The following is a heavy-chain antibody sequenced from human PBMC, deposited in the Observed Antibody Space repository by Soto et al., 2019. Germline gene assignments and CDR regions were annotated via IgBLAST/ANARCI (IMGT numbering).Heavy chain of an antibody. CDR3: ARVILTPGWFDP. D-gene: IGHD7-27*01. CDR1: GYTFTSYD. Sequence: HVQLVQSGAEVKKPGASVKVSCKASGYTFTSYDINWGRQATGQGLEWMGWMNPNSGNTGYAQKFQGRVTMTRNTSISTAYMELSSLRSEDTAVYYCARVILTPGWFDPWGQGTLVTVSS. J-gene: IGHJ5*02. CDR2: MNPNSGNT. V-gene: IGHV1-8*01.